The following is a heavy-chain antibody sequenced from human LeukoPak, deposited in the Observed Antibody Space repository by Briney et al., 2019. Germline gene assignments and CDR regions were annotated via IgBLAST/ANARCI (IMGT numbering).Heavy chain of an antibody. V-gene: IGHV3-33*01. D-gene: IGHD2-21*02. CDR1: GFTFSSYG. J-gene: IGHJ4*02. CDR3: ARDLSDPYYFDY. Sequence: QPGRSLRLSCAASGFTFSSYGMHWVRQAPGKGLEWVAVIWYDGGNKYYADSVKGRFTISRDNSKNTLYLQMNSLRAEDTAVYYCARDLSDPYYFDYWGQGTLVTVSS. CDR2: IWYDGGNK.